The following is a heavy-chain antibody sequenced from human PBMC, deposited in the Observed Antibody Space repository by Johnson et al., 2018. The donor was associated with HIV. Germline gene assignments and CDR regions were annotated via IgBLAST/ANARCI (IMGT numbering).Heavy chain of an antibody. CDR1: GFNFNNYG. CDR3: AKDRSTGWYPAFDI. J-gene: IGHJ3*02. Sequence: QVQLVESGGGVVQPGGSLRLSCAASGFNFNNYGMHWVRQAPGKGLEWVAFIRYDGSNKYYADSVKGRFTISRDNSKNTLYLQMNSLRAEDTALYYCAKDRSTGWYPAFDIWGQGTMVTVSS. CDR2: IRYDGSNK. V-gene: IGHV3-30*02. D-gene: IGHD6-19*01.